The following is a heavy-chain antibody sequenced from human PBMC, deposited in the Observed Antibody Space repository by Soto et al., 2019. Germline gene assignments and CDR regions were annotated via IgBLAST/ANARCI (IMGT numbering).Heavy chain of an antibody. V-gene: IGHV3-7*01. CDR2: IKQDGSEK. D-gene: IGHD3-10*01. J-gene: IGHJ3*02. Sequence: GVSLRRAYAAAGFTFRSCWVRGVSQAPGKGPEWVANIKQDGSEKYYVDSVKRRFTISRDNAKNSLYLQMHSLRAEDTAVYYCARSTPDYYGGAFDIWGQGT. CDR1: GFTFRSCW. CDR3: ARSTPDYYGGAFDI.